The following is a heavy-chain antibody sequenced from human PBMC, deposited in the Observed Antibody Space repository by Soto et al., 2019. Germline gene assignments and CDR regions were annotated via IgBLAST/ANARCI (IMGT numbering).Heavy chain of an antibody. V-gene: IGHV3-30*18. J-gene: IGHJ4*02. CDR3: TKDVLYCGGGSCLVGPSYTFDH. D-gene: IGHD2-15*01. CDR2: MSYDGSDT. CDR1: GFIFSNNG. Sequence: QVQLVESGGGVVQPGRSLRLSCVGSGFIFSNNGMHWVRQTPGKGLEWVAFMSYDGSDTFYADSVKGRFTISRDNSKDTVYLQMNSLRADDTAVYYCTKDVLYCGGGSCLVGPSYTFDHWGQGTLVTVSS.